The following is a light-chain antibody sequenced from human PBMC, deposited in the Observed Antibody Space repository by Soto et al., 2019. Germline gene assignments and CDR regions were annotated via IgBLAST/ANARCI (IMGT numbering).Light chain of an antibody. CDR2: GAS. CDR3: QHYNYWPGT. Sequence: EIVMAQSPATLSVSPGESVTLSCRASQSVSNNVAWYQQKPGQAPRLLIWGASTRAPDISGRFSGSGSGTEFTLTISTLKSGDFAVYFCQHYNYWPGTFGQGTKVEIK. V-gene: IGKV3-15*01. J-gene: IGKJ1*01. CDR1: QSVSNN.